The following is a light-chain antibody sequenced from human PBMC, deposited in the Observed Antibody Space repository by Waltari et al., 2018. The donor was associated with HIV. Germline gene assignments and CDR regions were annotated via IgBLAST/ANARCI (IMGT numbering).Light chain of an antibody. Sequence: SVLTQPPPVSGAPGQRVTISCTGSSSTPRAGYVVHWYQQLPGTAPKLLIYGNSNRPSGVPDRFSGSKSGTSASLAITGLQAEDEADYYCQSYDSSLSGSVFGTGTKVTVL. J-gene: IGLJ1*01. V-gene: IGLV1-40*01. CDR2: GNS. CDR1: SSTPRAGYV. CDR3: QSYDSSLSGSV.